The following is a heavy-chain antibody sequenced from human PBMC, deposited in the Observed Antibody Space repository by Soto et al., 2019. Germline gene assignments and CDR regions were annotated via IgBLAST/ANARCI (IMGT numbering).Heavy chain of an antibody. CDR3: AKAVEDGYDNFDY. J-gene: IGHJ4*02. Sequence: GGSLRLSCAASGFTFSSYAMSWVRQAPGKGLEXVSXXSXXGXXXXXAXXVKGRFTISRDNSKNTLYLQMNSLRAEETAVYYCAKAVEDGYDNFDYWGQGTLVTASS. CDR2: XSXXGXXX. CDR1: GFTFSSYA. D-gene: IGHD5-12*01. V-gene: IGHV3-23*01.